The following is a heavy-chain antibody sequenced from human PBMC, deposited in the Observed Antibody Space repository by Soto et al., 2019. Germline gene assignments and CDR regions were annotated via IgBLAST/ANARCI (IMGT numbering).Heavy chain of an antibody. V-gene: IGHV1-69*12. CDR3: ARGESDGVVMAGTSRGYQHAYHGIDV. J-gene: IGHJ6*02. Sequence: QDHLVQSGAAVKKPASSVKISCRATGGTFSTYAFSWVRQAPGQGLEWMGGIIPMFATPIYAQKYQGRVTITAAVVSTTGYMEVNSLRANDPAGYFCARGESDGVVMAGTSRGYQHAYHGIDVWGQVASGSVSS. CDR2: IIPMFATP. CDR1: GGTFSTYA. D-gene: IGHD2-21*01.